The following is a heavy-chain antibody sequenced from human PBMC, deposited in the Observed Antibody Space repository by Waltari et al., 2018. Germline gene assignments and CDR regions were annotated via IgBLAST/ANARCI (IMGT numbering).Heavy chain of an antibody. CDR1: GDSVYSHSPD. V-gene: IGHV6-1*01. Sequence: QVQLQQSGPGLVKPSQTLSPTCAIPGDSVYSHSPDWNWSRQSPSRGLEWLGRTYYSSKWYNDYAVSVKSRITINPDTSKNQFSLQLNSVTPEDTAVYYCARTEPGGLFNSWGQGTLVTVSS. J-gene: IGHJ4*02. CDR2: TYYSSKWYN. CDR3: ARTEPGGLFNS. D-gene: IGHD3-16*01.